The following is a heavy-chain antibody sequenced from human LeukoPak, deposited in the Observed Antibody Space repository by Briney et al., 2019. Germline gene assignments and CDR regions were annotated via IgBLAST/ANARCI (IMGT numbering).Heavy chain of an antibody. V-gene: IGHV4-31*11. D-gene: IGHD2-15*01. CDR3: AISSAGSGYYYYMDV. Sequence: SETLSLTCAVYGGSFSGYSWSWIRQHPGKGLEWIGYIYYSGSTYYNPSLKSRVTISVDTSKNQFSLKLSSVTAADTAVYYCAISSAGSGYYYYMDVWGKGTTVTVSS. CDR2: IYYSGST. CDR1: GGSFSGYS. J-gene: IGHJ6*03.